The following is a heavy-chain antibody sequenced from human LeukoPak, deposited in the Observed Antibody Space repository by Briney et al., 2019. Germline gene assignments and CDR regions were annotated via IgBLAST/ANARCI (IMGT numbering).Heavy chain of an antibody. CDR1: GDSFTSYW. D-gene: IGHD2-15*01. CDR2: IDPSDSYT. J-gene: IGHJ6*02. V-gene: IGHV5-10-1*01. Sequence: GESLKISCKGSGDSFTSYWISWVRQMPGKGLEWMGRIDPSDSYTNYSPSFQGHVTISADKSISTAYLQWSSLKASDTAMYYCATTDCSGGSCYGSHYYYYGMDVWGQGTTVTVSS. CDR3: ATTDCSGGSCYGSHYYYYGMDV.